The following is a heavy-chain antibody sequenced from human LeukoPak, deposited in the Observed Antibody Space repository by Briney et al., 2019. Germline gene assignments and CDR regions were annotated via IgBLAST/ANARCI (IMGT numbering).Heavy chain of an antibody. CDR3: ARDRHFPYYFDY. Sequence: SQTLSLTFAISGDSLSSNNAAWNWLRQSASRGLQWLGRTYFRSKWYTDYAVSLKSRITINPDASKNQFSLQLNSVTPEDTAVYYCARDRHFPYYFDYWGQGTLVTVSS. CDR1: GDSLSSNNAA. V-gene: IGHV6-1*01. J-gene: IGHJ4*02. CDR2: TYFRSKWYT. D-gene: IGHD2/OR15-2a*01.